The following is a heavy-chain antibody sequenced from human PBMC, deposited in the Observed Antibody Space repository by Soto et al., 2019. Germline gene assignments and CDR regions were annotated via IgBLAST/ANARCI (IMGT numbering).Heavy chain of an antibody. Sequence: QITLKESGPTLVKPTQTLTLTCTFSGFSLTTNGVGVGWIRQPPGKALEWLALIYWDDDKRYSPSLKTRLTITKDTPKKQVVLTMTNMDPVDTATYYCALRRGAPGHFDSWGQGTLVTVSS. D-gene: IGHD2-2*01. CDR2: IYWDDDK. J-gene: IGHJ4*02. V-gene: IGHV2-5*02. CDR1: GFSLTTNGVG. CDR3: ALRRGAPGHFDS.